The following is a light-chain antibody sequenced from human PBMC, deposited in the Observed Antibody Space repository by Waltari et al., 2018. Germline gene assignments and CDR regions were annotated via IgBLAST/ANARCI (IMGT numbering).Light chain of an antibody. CDR2: KAS. J-gene: IGKJ3*01. CDR1: QSISSW. CDR3: QHYNTYPFT. V-gene: IGKV1-5*03. Sequence: DIQMTQSPSTLSASVGDRVTITCRASQSISSWLAWYQQQPGKAPKVLICKASSLESGVPSRFSGSGSGTEFTLTISSLQPDDFATYYCQHYNTYPFTFGPGTKVDIK.